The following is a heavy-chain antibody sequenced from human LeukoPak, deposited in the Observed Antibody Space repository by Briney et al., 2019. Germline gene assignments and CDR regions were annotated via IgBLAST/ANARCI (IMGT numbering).Heavy chain of an antibody. V-gene: IGHV3-23*01. CDR2: ITAGGSST. CDR1: GFTFSTYA. D-gene: IGHD3-10*01. Sequence: SGGSLRLSCAASGFTFSTYAMTWVRQAPGKGLEWVSGITAGGSSTYYADSVKGRFTISRDNSESPLYLQMNSLRAEDTAVYYCAKDRGSNRFDPWGQGTLVTVSS. J-gene: IGHJ5*02. CDR3: AKDRGSNRFDP.